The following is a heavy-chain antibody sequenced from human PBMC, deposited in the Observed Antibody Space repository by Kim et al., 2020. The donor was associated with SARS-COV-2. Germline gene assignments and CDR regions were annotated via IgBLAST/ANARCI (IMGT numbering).Heavy chain of an antibody. CDR2: ISKSGDTT. Sequence: GGSLRLSCAASGFTFSDYYMSWIRQAPGKGLEWVSHISKSGDTTYYADSVKGRFTISRDNAKNSLYLQMNSLRPDDTAVYFCARETMGSGWENDYWGQGTLVTVSS. V-gene: IGHV3-11*01. CDR1: GFTFSDYY. D-gene: IGHD3-3*01. CDR3: ARETMGSGWENDY. J-gene: IGHJ4*02.